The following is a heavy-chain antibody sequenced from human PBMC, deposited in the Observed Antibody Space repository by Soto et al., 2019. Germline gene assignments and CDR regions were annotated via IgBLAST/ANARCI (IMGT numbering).Heavy chain of an antibody. V-gene: IGHV1-8*01. Sequence: ASVKVSFKASGYTFTSYDINWVRQATGQGLEWMGCMNPNSGNRGYAQKFQGRVTMTRNNSISTVYMELSSLRSEDTAVYYCARGGTVGISWSSLYYYYGMDVWGQGTTVTVSS. CDR2: MNPNSGNR. CDR1: GYTFTSYD. CDR3: ARGGTVGISWSSLYYYYGMDV. D-gene: IGHD2-21*01. J-gene: IGHJ6*02.